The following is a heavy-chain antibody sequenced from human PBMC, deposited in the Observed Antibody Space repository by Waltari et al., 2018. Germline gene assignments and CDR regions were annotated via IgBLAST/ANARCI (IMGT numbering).Heavy chain of an antibody. CDR2: ISGSGGST. CDR1: GFTFSRYA. Sequence: EVQLLESGGGLVQPGGSLRLSCAASGFTFSRYAMSWVRHAPGKGVEWVSAISGSGGSTYYADSVKGRFTISRDNSKNTLYLQMNSLRAEDTAVYYCAKTTTTPGYYYYGMDVWGQGTTVTVSS. J-gene: IGHJ6*02. V-gene: IGHV3-23*01. D-gene: IGHD4-17*01. CDR3: AKTTTTPGYYYYGMDV.